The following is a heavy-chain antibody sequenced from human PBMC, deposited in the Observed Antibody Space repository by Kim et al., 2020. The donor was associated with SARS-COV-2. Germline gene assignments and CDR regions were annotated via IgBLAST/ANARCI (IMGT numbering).Heavy chain of an antibody. V-gene: IGHV3-74*01. D-gene: IGHD3-16*01. Sequence: ADSGEGRFTISRDNAKNTLYLQMNSLRAEDTAVYYCARGGRWLQSYFDYWGQGTLVTVSS. CDR3: ARGGRWLQSYFDY. J-gene: IGHJ4*02.